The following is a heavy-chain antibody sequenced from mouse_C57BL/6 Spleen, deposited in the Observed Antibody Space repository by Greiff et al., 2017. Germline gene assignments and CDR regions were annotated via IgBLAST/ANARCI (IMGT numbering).Heavy chain of an antibody. CDR3: ARPHYGSSYGYAMDY. CDR2: INPNNGGT. Sequence: VQLQQSGPELVKPGASVKIPCKASGYTFTDYNMDWVKQSHGKSLEWIGDINPNNGGTIYNQKFKGKATLTVDKSSSTAYMELRSLTSEDTAVYYCARPHYGSSYGYAMDYWGKGTSVTVSS. V-gene: IGHV1-18*01. D-gene: IGHD1-1*01. CDR1: GYTFTDYN. J-gene: IGHJ4*01.